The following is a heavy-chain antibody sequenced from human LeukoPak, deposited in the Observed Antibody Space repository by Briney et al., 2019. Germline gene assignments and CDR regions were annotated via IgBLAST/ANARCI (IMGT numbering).Heavy chain of an antibody. CDR1: GYTFTGYY. D-gene: IGHD5-18*01. Sequence: GASVKVSCKASGYTFTGYYMHWVRQAPGQGLEWMGWINPNSGGTNYAQKFQGRVTMTRDTSISTAYMELSRLRSDDTAVYYCARVIEPRPRTAMVTQDYWGQGTLVTVSS. V-gene: IGHV1-2*02. CDR2: INPNSGGT. J-gene: IGHJ4*02. CDR3: ARVIEPRPRTAMVTQDY.